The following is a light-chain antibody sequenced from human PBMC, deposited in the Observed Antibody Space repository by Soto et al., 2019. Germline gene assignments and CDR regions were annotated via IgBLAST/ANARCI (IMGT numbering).Light chain of an antibody. V-gene: IGKV1-9*01. CDR1: QGISSY. CDR2: AAS. CDR3: QQLNSYPPT. Sequence: DIPLTQSPSFLSASVGDRVTITCRASQGISSYLAWYQQTPGKAPKLLIYAASTLQSGVPSRFSGSGSGTEFTLTISSLQPEDFATYYCQQLNSYPPTFGGGTKVEIK. J-gene: IGKJ4*01.